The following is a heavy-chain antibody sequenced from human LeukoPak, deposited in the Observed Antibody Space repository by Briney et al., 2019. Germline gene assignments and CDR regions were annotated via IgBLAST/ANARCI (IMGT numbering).Heavy chain of an antibody. CDR1: GYTFTDYF. Sequence: ASVKVSCKASGYTFTDYFMHWVRQAPGQGLEWMGWINPNSGVTNYAQNFQGRVAMTRDTSITTAYMELSRPRSDDTAVYYCARGWYRPYYYCMDVWGKGTTVTVSS. J-gene: IGHJ6*03. CDR3: ARGWYRPYYYCMDV. CDR2: INPNSGVT. V-gene: IGHV1-2*02. D-gene: IGHD6-13*01.